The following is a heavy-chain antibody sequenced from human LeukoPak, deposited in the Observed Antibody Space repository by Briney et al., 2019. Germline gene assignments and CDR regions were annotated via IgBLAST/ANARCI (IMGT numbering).Heavy chain of an antibody. J-gene: IGHJ4*02. CDR2: IFSNDVK. D-gene: IGHD3-22*01. CDR3: ARILYYYDSSGYSRVFDY. CDR1: GFSLSNARMG. Sequence: SGPVLVKPTETLTLTCTVSGFSLSNARMGVSWIRQPPGKALEWLAHIFSNDVKSYSTSLKSRLTISKDTSKSQVVLTMTNMDPVDTATYYCARILYYYDSSGYSRVFDYWGQGTLVTVSS. V-gene: IGHV2-26*01.